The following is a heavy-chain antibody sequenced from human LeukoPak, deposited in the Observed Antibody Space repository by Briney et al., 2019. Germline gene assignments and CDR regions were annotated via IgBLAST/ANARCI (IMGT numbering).Heavy chain of an antibody. J-gene: IGHJ3*01. CDR2: IWSHGNRK. CDR1: GFSFSSYG. Sequence: GGSLRLSCIPSGFSFSSYGMHWVRQAPGKGLEWVAVIWSHGNRKHHSDSVEGRFAISRDNSKNILYLQMNNLRAEDTALYYCARDSAADDNDFDVWGQGTMVTVSS. CDR3: ARDSAADDNDFDV. V-gene: IGHV3-33*01. D-gene: IGHD6-25*01.